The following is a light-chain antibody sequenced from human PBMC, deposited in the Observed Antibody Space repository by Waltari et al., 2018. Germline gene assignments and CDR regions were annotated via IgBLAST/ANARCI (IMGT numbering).Light chain of an antibody. CDR2: WAS. CDR3: QQYYSTLPYT. Sequence: IVMTQSPASLAVSLGERATINCKSSQSVLYSSNNKNYLAWYQQKPGQPPKLLIYWASTRESGVPDRFSGSGSGTDFTLTISSLQAEDVAVYYCQQYYSTLPYTFGQGTKLEIK. J-gene: IGKJ2*01. CDR1: QSVLYSSNNKNY. V-gene: IGKV4-1*01.